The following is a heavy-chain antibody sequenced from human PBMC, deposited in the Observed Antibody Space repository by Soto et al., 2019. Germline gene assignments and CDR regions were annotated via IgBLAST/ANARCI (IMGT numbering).Heavy chain of an antibody. V-gene: IGHV4-34*01. J-gene: IGHJ6*02. CDR3: ARGITIARKNYYYGMDV. CDR2: INHSGST. Sequence: SETLSLTCAVYGGSFSGYYWSWIRQPPGKGLEWIGEINHSGSTNYNPSLKSRVTISVDTSKNQFSLKLSSVTAADMAVYYCARGITIARKNYYYGMDVWGQGTTVTVSS. CDR1: GGSFSGYY. D-gene: IGHD3-3*01.